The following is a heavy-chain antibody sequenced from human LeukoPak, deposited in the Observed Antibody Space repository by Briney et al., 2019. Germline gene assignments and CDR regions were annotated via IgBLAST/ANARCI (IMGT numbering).Heavy chain of an antibody. D-gene: IGHD4-23*01. J-gene: IGHJ4*02. CDR2: ISGSGSNT. V-gene: IGHV3-23*01. Sequence: GGSLRLSCAASGFTFSNYAMGWVRQTAEKGLEWVSSISGSGSNTYYAGSVKGRFTSSRDNSKNTLYLQMNSLRVDDTAVYYCAKDLQRPYIALGGFDYWGQGTVVTVSS. CDR1: GFTFSNYA. CDR3: AKDLQRPYIALGGFDY.